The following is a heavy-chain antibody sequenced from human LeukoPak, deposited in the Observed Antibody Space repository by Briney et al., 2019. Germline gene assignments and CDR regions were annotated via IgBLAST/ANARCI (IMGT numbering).Heavy chain of an antibody. CDR3: ARDSSPYCTNGVCFYSFDY. D-gene: IGHD2-8*01. J-gene: IGHJ4*02. Sequence: ASVKVSCKASGYTFTGYYMHWVRQAPRQGLEWMGWTNPNSGGTNYAQKFQGRVTMTRDTSISTAYMELSRLRSDDTAVYYCARDSSPYCTNGVCFYSFDYWGQGTLVTVSS. CDR1: GYTFTGYY. V-gene: IGHV1-2*02. CDR2: TNPNSGGT.